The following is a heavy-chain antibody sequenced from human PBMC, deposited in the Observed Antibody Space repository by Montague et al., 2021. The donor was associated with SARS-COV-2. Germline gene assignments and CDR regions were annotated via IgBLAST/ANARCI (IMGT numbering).Heavy chain of an antibody. Sequence: SETLSLTCTVSGGSISSSSYYWGWIRQPPGKGLGWIGSIYYSGSTYYXXXLKGRVTISVDTSKNQFSLKLSSVTAADTAVYYCARVGRQQLVRLSGMDVWGQGTTVTVSS. V-gene: IGHV4-39*07. CDR1: GGSISSSSYY. CDR2: IYYSGST. J-gene: IGHJ6*02. D-gene: IGHD6-13*01. CDR3: ARVGRQQLVRLSGMDV.